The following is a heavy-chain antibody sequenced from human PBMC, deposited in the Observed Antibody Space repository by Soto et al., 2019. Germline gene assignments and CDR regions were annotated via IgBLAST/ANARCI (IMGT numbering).Heavy chain of an antibody. D-gene: IGHD6-6*01. CDR1: GYTFTGYY. CDR2: INPNSGGT. CDR3: AIAGTRIAARPPPYYYYYGMDF. V-gene: IGHV1-2*04. J-gene: IGHJ6*02. Sequence: ASVKVSCKASGYTFTGYYMHWVRQAPGQGLEWMGWINPNSGGTNYAQKFQGWVTMTRDTSISTAYTELSRLRSDDTAVYYCAIAGTRIAARPPPYYYYYGMDFWGQGTTVTVSS.